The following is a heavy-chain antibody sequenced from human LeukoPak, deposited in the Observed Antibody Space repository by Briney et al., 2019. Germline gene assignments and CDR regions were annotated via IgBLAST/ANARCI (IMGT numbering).Heavy chain of an antibody. CDR2: IRYDGSNK. D-gene: IGHD6-19*01. V-gene: IGHV3-30*02. J-gene: IGHJ6*02. CDR1: GFTFSSYG. CDR3: AKDPLYSVAGPPRYYGMDV. Sequence: GGSLRLSCAASGFTFSSYGMHWVRQAPGKGLEWVAFIRYDGSNKYYADSVKGRFTISRDNSKNTLYLQMNSLRDEDTAVYYCAKDPLYSVAGPPRYYGMDVWGQGTTVTVSS.